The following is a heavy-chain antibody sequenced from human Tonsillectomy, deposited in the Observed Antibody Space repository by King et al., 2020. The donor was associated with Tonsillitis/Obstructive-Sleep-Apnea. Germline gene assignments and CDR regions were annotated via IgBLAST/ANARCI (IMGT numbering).Heavy chain of an antibody. V-gene: IGHV3-11*05. CDR2: ISSSSSYT. D-gene: IGHD3-9*01. J-gene: IGHJ5*02. CDR3: ARESRAYDILTGYYRWFDP. Sequence: VQLVESGGGLVKPGGSLRLSCAASGFTFSDYYMSWIRQAPGKGLEWVSYISSSSSYTNYADYVKGRFTISRDNAKNSLYLQMNSLRAEDTAVYYCARESRAYDILTGYYRWFDPWGQGTLVTVSS. CDR1: GFTFSDYY.